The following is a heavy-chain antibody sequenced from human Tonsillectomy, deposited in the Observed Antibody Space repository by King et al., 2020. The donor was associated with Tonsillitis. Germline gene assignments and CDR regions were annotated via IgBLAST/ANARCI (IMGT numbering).Heavy chain of an antibody. CDR3: ATSKDYGSGFDP. D-gene: IGHD3-10*01. CDR2: IYYSGST. CDR1: GGSISSYY. Sequence: VQLQESGPGLVKPSETLSLTCTVSGGSISSYYWSWIRQPPGKGLEWIGYIYYSGSTNYNPSLKSRVTISVDTSKNQFSLKLSSVTAADTAVYYCATSKDYGSGFDPWGQGTLVTVSS. J-gene: IGHJ5*02. V-gene: IGHV4-59*01.